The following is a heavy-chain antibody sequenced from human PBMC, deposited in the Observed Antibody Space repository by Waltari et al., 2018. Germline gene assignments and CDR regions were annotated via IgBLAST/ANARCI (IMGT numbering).Heavy chain of an antibody. J-gene: IGHJ4*02. CDR3: ARVGGLSDF. Sequence: QVQLVQSGAEVKKPGASVKVSCKASSYSFSNYGFTWVRQAPGQGLEWVGWISADNGNTNKAQKLQVRVTLTTDTATNTAYMDLRSLRFDDTAMYFCARVGGLSDFWGQGTLVTVSS. V-gene: IGHV1-18*01. CDR1: SYSFSNYG. D-gene: IGHD3-3*01. CDR2: ISADNGNT.